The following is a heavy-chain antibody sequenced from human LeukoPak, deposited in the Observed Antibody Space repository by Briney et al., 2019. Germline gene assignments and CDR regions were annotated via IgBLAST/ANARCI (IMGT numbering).Heavy chain of an antibody. D-gene: IGHD3-10*01. CDR3: ARGGGEGVFDI. CDR1: GGTFSSYA. V-gene: IGHV1-69*13. CDR2: IIPIFCTA. Sequence: ASVKLPCKASGGTFSSYAISWVRQAPGQGLEWMGGIIPIFCTANYAQKFQGRVTITADESTSKAYMELRRLRSEDTAVYYCARGGGEGVFDIWGQGTMITVSS. J-gene: IGHJ3*02.